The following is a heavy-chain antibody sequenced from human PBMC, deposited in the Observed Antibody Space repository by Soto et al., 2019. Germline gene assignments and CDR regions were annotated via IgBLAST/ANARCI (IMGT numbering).Heavy chain of an antibody. CDR1: GYTFTSYA. CDR3: ARDRLRGYDSSGFYS. CDR2: INPSDGNR. D-gene: IGHD3-22*01. J-gene: IGHJ4*02. Sequence: ASVKVSCKASGYTFTSYARHWVRQAPGQRLEWKGWINPSDGNRNFAQKFEDRVTMTTATSTNTVFLELRSLKSDDTAIYYCARDRLRGYDSSGFYSWGQGTMLTVSS. V-gene: IGHV1-3*01.